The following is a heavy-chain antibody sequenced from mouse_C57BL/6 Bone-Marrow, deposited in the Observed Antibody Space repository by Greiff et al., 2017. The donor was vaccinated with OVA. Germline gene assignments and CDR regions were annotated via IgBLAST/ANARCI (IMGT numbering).Heavy chain of an antibody. CDR3: AIVGLANWAYYFDY. CDR2: ILPGSGST. J-gene: IGHJ2*01. Sequence: QVQLQQSGAELMKPGASVKLSCKATGYTFTGYWIEWVKQRPGHGLEWIGEILPGSGSTNYNEKFKGKATFTADTSSNTAYMQLSSLTTEDSAIYACAIVGLANWAYYFDYWGQGTTLTVSS. V-gene: IGHV1-9*01. D-gene: IGHD4-1*01. CDR1: GYTFTGYW.